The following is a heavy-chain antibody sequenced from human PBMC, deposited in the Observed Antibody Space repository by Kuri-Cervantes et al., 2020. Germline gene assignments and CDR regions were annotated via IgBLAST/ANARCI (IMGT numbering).Heavy chain of an antibody. CDR3: ARQYGEQLVPGGWFDP. D-gene: IGHD6-6*01. J-gene: IGHJ5*02. V-gene: IGHV3-48*03. Sequence: GGSLRLSCAASGFTFSSYEMNWVRQAPGKGLEWVSYISSSGSTIYYADSVKGRFTISRDNSKNTLYLQMNSLRAEDTAVYYCARQYGEQLVPGGWFDPWGQGTLVTVSS. CDR1: GFTFSSYE. CDR2: ISSSGSTI.